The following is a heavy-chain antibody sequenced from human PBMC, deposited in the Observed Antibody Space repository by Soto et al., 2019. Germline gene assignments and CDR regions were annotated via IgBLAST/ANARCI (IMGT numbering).Heavy chain of an antibody. D-gene: IGHD6-19*01. CDR3: ARDIVSSGWYLGTFDY. J-gene: IGHJ4*02. V-gene: IGHV1-18*01. CDR1: GYTFTSYG. Sequence: ASVKVSCKASGYTFTSYGISWVRQAPGQGLEWMGWISAYNGNTNYAQKLQGRVTMTTDTSTSTAYTELRSLRSDDTAVYYCARDIVSSGWYLGTFDYWGQGTLVTVSS. CDR2: ISAYNGNT.